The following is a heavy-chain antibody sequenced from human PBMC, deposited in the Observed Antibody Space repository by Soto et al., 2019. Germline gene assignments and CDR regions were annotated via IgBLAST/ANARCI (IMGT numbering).Heavy chain of an antibody. D-gene: IGHD3-10*01. Sequence: SCAASGFTFSSYAMHWVRQAPGKELEWVSVISYDGSNKYYADSVKGRFTISRDNSKNTLYLQMNSLRAEDTAVYFCARERKKRSSYYYGMDVWGQGTTVTVSS. CDR2: ISYDGSNK. CDR3: ARERKKRSSYYYGMDV. V-gene: IGHV3-30-3*01. CDR1: GFTFSSYA. J-gene: IGHJ6*02.